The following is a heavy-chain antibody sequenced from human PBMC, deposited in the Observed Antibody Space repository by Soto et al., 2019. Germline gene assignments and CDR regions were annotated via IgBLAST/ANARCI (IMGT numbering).Heavy chain of an antibody. CDR2: INPNSGVT. D-gene: IGHD2-21*02. CDR1: GYTFTGYH. V-gene: IGHV1-2*02. J-gene: IGHJ4*02. CDR3: ARRLGLLVTPIPGY. Sequence: ASVKVSCKASGYTFTGYHMHWVRQAPGQGLEWMGWINPNSGVTIYAQKFQGRVIMTRESPITTAYMELSRLTPDDTAVYYCARRLGLLVTPIPGYWGQGTLVTVSS.